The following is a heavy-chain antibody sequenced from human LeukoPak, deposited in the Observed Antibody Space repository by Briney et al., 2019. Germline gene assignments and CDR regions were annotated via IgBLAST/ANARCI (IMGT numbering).Heavy chain of an antibody. Sequence: SETLSLTCTVSGGSISSYYWSWIRQPPGKGLEWIGYIYYSGSTNYNPSLKSRVTISVDTSKNQFSLKVTSVTAADTAVYYCATVSEWNDFDYWGQGTLVTVSS. CDR1: GGSISSYY. CDR3: ATVSEWNDFDY. CDR2: IYYSGST. D-gene: IGHD1-1*01. V-gene: IGHV4-59*01. J-gene: IGHJ4*02.